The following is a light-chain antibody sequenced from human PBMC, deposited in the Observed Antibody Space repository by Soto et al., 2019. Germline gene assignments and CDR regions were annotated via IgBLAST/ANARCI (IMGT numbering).Light chain of an antibody. CDR3: QQSYSTPLT. CDR1: QNISNY. V-gene: IGKV1-39*01. J-gene: IGKJ4*01. Sequence: DIQMTQAPYSLSASIGDRVTMTCRATQNISNYLNWYQQKPGKAPQVLIYAASSLQSGAPSRFSVSGSGTDFTLTISSLNTEDFATYYCQQSYSTPLTFRGGTKVDI. CDR2: AAS.